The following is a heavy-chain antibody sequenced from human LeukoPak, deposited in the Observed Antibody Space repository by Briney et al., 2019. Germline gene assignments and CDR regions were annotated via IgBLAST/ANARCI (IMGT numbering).Heavy chain of an antibody. CDR2: ISSSSSYI. CDR3: AREFRLLRDY. J-gene: IGHJ4*02. V-gene: IGHV3-21*01. CDR1: GFTFSSYS. Sequence: GGSPRLSCAASGFTFSSYSMNWVRQAPGKGLEWVSSISSSSSYIYYADSVKGRFTISRDNAKNSLYLQMNSLRAEDTAVYYCAREFRLLRDYWGQGTLVTVSS.